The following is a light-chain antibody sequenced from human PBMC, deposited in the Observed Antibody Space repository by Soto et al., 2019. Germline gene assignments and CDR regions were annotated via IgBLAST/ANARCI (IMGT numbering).Light chain of an antibody. CDR3: HQSYDIPT. Sequence: DIQMTQSPSSVTASVGDRVTITCRASQDIITWLAWYQQKPGKAPNLLIYTASNLQSGVPSRFSGSGSGTDFTLTVSSLQPEDFATYYCHQSYDIPTFGQGTRLEIK. V-gene: IGKV1-12*01. CDR1: QDIITW. CDR2: TAS. J-gene: IGKJ5*01.